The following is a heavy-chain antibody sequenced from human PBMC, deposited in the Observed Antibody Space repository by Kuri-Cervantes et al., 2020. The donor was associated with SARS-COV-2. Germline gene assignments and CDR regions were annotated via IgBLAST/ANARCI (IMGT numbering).Heavy chain of an antibody. CDR2: ISSSSTI. J-gene: IGHJ4*02. CDR3: ARASLQEYSGSYFHYFDY. CDR1: GFTFSDYY. Sequence: GESLKISCAASGFTFSDYYMDWVRQAPGKGLEWASSISSSSTIYYADSVKGRFTISRDNAKNSLYLQMNSLRAEDTAVYYCARASLQEYSGSYFHYFDYWGQGTLVTVSS. V-gene: IGHV3-69-1*02. D-gene: IGHD1-26*01.